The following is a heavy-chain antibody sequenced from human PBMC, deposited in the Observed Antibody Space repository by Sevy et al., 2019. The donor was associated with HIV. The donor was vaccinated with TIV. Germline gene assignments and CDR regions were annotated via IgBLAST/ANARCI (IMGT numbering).Heavy chain of an antibody. Sequence: GGSLRLSCAASGFDFSIYSMSWVRQAPGKGLEWVSTLSFGCGKINYADSVKGRFTISRDNSKSSEYLQMNNMRVEDTAVYYCAREGCTKPHDYWGQGTLVTVSS. CDR2: LSFGCGKI. CDR1: GFDFSIYS. CDR3: AREGCTKPHDY. V-gene: IGHV3-23*01. D-gene: IGHD2-8*01. J-gene: IGHJ4*02.